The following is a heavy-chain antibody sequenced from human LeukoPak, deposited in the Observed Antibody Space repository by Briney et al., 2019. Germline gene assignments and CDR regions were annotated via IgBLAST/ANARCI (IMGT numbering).Heavy chain of an antibody. CDR3: AKGVAVASPYYFDY. CDR1: GFTFSSYA. CDR2: ISCSGSST. D-gene: IGHD6-19*01. V-gene: IGHV3-23*01. Sequence: GGSLRLSCAASGFTFSSYAMRWVRQAPGKGLEWVSPISCSGSSTYYADSVKGRFTISRDNSKNTLYLQMNSLRAEDTAVYYCAKGVAVASPYYFDYWGQGTLVTVSS. J-gene: IGHJ4*02.